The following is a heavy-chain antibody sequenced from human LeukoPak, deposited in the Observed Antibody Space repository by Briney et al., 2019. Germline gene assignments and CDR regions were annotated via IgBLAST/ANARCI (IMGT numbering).Heavy chain of an antibody. CDR2: ISYDGSNK. CDR3: ARDHEGDSYGFNY. Sequence: PGRSLRLSCAASGFTFSSYAMHWVRQAPGKRLEWVAVISYDGSNKYYADSVKGRFTISRDNSKNTLYLQMNSLRAEDTAVYYCARDHEGDSYGFNYWGQGTLVTVSS. D-gene: IGHD5-18*01. V-gene: IGHV3-30-3*01. CDR1: GFTFSSYA. J-gene: IGHJ4*02.